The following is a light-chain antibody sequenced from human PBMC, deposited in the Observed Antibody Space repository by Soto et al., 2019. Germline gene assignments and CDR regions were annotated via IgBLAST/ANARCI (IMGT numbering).Light chain of an antibody. V-gene: IGKV3-15*01. CDR2: GAS. Sequence: EIVMTQSPATLSASPGERATLSCRASQSVSTNLAWYQQKPGQAPRLLIYGASTMATGIPARFSGSGSGTEFTLTISSLQSEDFAVYYCQQYNNWPPYTFGQGTKVDIK. J-gene: IGKJ2*01. CDR1: QSVSTN. CDR3: QQYNNWPPYT.